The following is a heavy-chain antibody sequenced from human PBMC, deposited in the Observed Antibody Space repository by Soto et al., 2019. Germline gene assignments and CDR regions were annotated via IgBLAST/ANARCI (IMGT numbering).Heavy chain of an antibody. CDR3: AKDWGWALGYCSGGSCYNSDY. CDR2: ISYDGSNK. J-gene: IGHJ4*02. Sequence: LRLSCAASGFTFSSYGMHWVRQAPGKGLEWVAVISYDGSNKYYADSVKGRFTISRDNSKNTLYLQMNSLRAEDTAVYYCAKDWGWALGYCSGGSCYNSDYWGQGTLVTVSS. D-gene: IGHD2-15*01. CDR1: GFTFSSYG. V-gene: IGHV3-30*18.